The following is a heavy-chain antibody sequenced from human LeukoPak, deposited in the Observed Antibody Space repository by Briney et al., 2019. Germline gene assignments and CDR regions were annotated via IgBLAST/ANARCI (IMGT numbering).Heavy chain of an antibody. J-gene: IGHJ6*03. Sequence: PGGSLRLSCAASGFTFSSYGMHWVRQAPGKGLEWVAFIRYDGSNKYYADSVKGRFTISRENSKNTLYLQMNSLRTEDTAVYYCTRVRYIRGPDHFYMDVWGKGTTVTISS. D-gene: IGHD1-1*01. CDR3: TRVRYIRGPDHFYMDV. V-gene: IGHV3-30*02. CDR1: GFTFSSYG. CDR2: IRYDGSNK.